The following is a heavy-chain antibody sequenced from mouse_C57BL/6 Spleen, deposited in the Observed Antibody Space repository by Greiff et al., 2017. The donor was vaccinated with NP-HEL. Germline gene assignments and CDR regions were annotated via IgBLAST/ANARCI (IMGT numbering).Heavy chain of an antibody. CDR3: ARGWGNYEDWFAY. CDR2: INPSNGGT. Sequence: QVQLKQPGTELVKPGASVKLSCKASGYTFTSYWMHWVKQRPGQGLEWIGNINPSNGGTNYNEKFKSKATLTVDKPSSTAYMQLSSLTSEDSAVYYCARGWGNYEDWFAYWGQGTLVTVSA. J-gene: IGHJ3*01. CDR1: GYTFTSYW. D-gene: IGHD2-1*01. V-gene: IGHV1-53*01.